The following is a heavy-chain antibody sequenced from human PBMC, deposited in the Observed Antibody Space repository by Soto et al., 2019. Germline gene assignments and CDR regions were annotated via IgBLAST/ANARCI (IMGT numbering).Heavy chain of an antibody. V-gene: IGHV1-2*02. CDR2: INPNSGGT. D-gene: IGHD6-6*01. J-gene: IGHJ5*02. Sequence: QVQLVQSGAEEKKPGASVKVSCKASGYTFTGHYMYWVRQAPGQGLEWMGWINPNSGGTTYPQKFQGRVTMTTDTSTSTAYMELSSLRSDDTAVYYCARPWSVAPLIYHWGQGTLVTVSS. CDR3: ARPWSVAPLIYH. CDR1: GYTFTGHY.